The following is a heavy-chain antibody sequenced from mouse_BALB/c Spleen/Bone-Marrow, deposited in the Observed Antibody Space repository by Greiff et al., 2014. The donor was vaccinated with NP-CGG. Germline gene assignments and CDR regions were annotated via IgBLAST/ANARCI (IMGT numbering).Heavy chain of an antibody. CDR2: IHPSDTET. CDR1: GYSFTSYW. J-gene: IGHJ3*01. CDR3: ARLEGNYGSTFAY. V-gene: IGHV1-74*04. D-gene: IGHD1-1*01. Sequence: LKESGAELVRPGASVKLSCKASGYSFTSYWMNWVKQRPGQGLEWIGMIHPSDTETRLNQRFKVKATLTVDKSSSTAYMQLSSPTSEDSAVYYCARLEGNYGSTFAYWGQGTLVTVSA.